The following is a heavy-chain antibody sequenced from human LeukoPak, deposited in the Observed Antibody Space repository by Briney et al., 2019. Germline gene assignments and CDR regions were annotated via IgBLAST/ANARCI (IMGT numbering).Heavy chain of an antibody. CDR2: ISGSGGST. J-gene: IGHJ4*02. D-gene: IGHD5-24*01. CDR3: AKGRWIQFRGALGY. Sequence: GGSLRLSCAASGFTFSSYAMSWVRQAPGKGLEWVSAISGSGGSTYYADSVKGRFTISRDNSKNTLYLQMNSLRAEDTAVYYCAKGRWIQFRGALGYWGQGTLVTVSS. CDR1: GFTFSSYA. V-gene: IGHV3-23*01.